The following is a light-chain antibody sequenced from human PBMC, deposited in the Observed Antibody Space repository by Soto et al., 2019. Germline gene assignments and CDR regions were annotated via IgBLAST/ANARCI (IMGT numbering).Light chain of an antibody. J-gene: IGKJ1*01. CDR2: AAS. CDR3: QQSYSTPWT. V-gene: IGKV1-39*01. Sequence: DIQMNQSPSSLSASVGDRVTITCRASQSISSYVNWYQQKPGKAPKLLIYAASSLQSGVPSRFSGSGSGTDCTLSISSLQPEDFANYYCQQSYSTPWTFGQGTKVALK. CDR1: QSISSY.